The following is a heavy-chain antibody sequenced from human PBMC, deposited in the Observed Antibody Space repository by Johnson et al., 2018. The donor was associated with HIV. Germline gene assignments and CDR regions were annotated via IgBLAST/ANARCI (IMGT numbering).Heavy chain of an antibody. CDR3: AKRGSGWPSDAFDI. Sequence: MQLVESGGGVVQPGRSLRLSCAASGFTFSSYWMHWVRQAPGKGLLWVSRINSDGSSTNYAGSVKGRFTISRDNAKNTLYLQMNSLRAEDTAVYYCAKRGSGWPSDAFDIWGQGTMVTVSS. CDR2: INSDGSST. J-gene: IGHJ3*02. D-gene: IGHD6-19*01. V-gene: IGHV3-74*02. CDR1: GFTFSSYW.